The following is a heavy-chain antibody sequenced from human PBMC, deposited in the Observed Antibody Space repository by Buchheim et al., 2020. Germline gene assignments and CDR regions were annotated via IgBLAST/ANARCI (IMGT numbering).Heavy chain of an antibody. CDR3: AKGIKGGYNYYGMDV. V-gene: IGHV3-30*18. D-gene: IGHD5-24*01. CDR1: GFTFRNYG. J-gene: IGHJ6*02. CDR2: ISYDGNDK. Sequence: VQLLESGGGLVQPGGSLRLSCAASGFTFRNYGMHWVRQAPGKGLGCVAVISYDGNDKYYVDSVKGRFTISRDNPKNTLYLQMNSLRSEDTAVYFCAKGIKGGYNYYGMDVWGQGTT.